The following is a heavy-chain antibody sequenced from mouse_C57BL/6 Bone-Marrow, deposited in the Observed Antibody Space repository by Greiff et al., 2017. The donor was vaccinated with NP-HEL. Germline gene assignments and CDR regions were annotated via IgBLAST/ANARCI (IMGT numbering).Heavy chain of an antibody. Sequence: EVLLVESVAELVRPGASVKLSCTASGFNFKNTYMHWVKQRPEQGLEWIGRIDPANGNTKYAPKFQGKATITADTSSNTAYLQLSSLTSEDTAIYYCARRPYWGQGTTLTVSS. J-gene: IGHJ2*01. CDR2: IDPANGNT. CDR1: GFNFKNTY. V-gene: IGHV14-3*01. CDR3: ARRPY.